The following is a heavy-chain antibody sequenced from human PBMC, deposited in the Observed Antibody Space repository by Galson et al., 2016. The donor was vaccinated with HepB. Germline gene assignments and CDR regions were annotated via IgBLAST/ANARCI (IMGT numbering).Heavy chain of an antibody. CDR1: GGSISSGSYY. CDR3: ATSRQWPSDYFDY. J-gene: IGHJ4*02. Sequence: TLSLTCAVSGGSISSGSYYWNWIRQPAGKGLEWIGRIYSSGSTNYNPSLKSRVTISVDTSKNQFSLKLNSATAADTAVYFCATSRQWPSDYFDYWGQGTLVTVSS. V-gene: IGHV4-61*02. CDR2: IYSSGST. D-gene: IGHD6-19*01.